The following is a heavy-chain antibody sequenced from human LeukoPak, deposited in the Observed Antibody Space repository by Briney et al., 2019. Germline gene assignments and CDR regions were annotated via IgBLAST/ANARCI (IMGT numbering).Heavy chain of an antibody. V-gene: IGHV3-23*01. CDR2: ISGSGGST. CDR1: GFTFSSYA. J-gene: IGHJ4*02. CDR3: AKDRGGVYYGSGSYYFDY. D-gene: IGHD3-10*01. Sequence: GGSLRLSCAASGFTFSSYAMSWVRQAPGKGLEWVSAISGSGGSTYYADSVKGRFTITRDNSKNTLYLQMNSLRAEDTAVYYCAKDRGGVYYGSGSYYFDYWAREPWSPSPQ.